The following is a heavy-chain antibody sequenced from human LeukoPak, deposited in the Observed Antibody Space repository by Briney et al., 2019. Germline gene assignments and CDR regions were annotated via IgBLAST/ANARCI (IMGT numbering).Heavy chain of an antibody. V-gene: IGHV3-7*03. J-gene: IGHJ6*01. CDR1: GFTFSSYW. CDR2: INQGGTEK. CDR3: ATDRRIAVAHYGMDV. D-gene: IGHD6-19*01. Sequence: GGSLRLSCAASGFTFSSYWMSWVRQAPGKGLEWVAGINQGGTEKYYADSVKGRFTISRDNAKNTLYLQMNSLRAEDTAGYYCATDRRIAVAHYGMDVSGAGDTVTVSS.